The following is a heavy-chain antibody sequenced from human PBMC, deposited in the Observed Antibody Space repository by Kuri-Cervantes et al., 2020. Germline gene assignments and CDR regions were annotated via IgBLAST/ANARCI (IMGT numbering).Heavy chain of an antibody. CDR3: ARAGHYSDILTGYPSTEVYYSYGMDV. D-gene: IGHD3-9*01. CDR2: ISGSGSTI. CDR1: GFTFIDYY. J-gene: IGHJ6*02. V-gene: IGHV3-11*04. Sequence: SCAAAGFTFIDYYSGCYRQIPGKVLEWVSYISGSGSTINYADSVKGRFTISRDNAKNSLYLQMNSLRAEDTAVYYCARAGHYSDILTGYPSTEVYYSYGMDVWGQGTTVTVSS.